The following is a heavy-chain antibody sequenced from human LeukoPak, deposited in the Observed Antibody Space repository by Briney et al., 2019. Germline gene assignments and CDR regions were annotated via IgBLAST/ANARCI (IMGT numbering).Heavy chain of an antibody. Sequence: PGGSLRLSCAASGFTFSSYWMMWLRQAPGKGLEWVSAISGSGGSTYYADSVKGRFTISRDNSKNTLYLQMNSLRAEDTAVYYCAKVSGFWSGYSDYWGQGTLVTVSS. V-gene: IGHV3-23*01. CDR1: GFTFSSYW. D-gene: IGHD3-3*01. CDR2: ISGSGGST. J-gene: IGHJ4*02. CDR3: AKVSGFWSGYSDY.